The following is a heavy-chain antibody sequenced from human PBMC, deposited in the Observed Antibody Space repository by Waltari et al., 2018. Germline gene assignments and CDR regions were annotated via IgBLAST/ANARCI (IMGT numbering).Heavy chain of an antibody. V-gene: IGHV3-49*04. Sequence: EVQLVQSGGGLVQPGRSLRLSCTASGFTFGDHAMAWVRQAPGKGGEWVGFMRSKAYGGTKEYAASVKGRFIISRDDSKSIAYLQMNSLKTEDTAVYYCARGDDSSGSSDAFDTWGLGTLVTVSS. D-gene: IGHD3-22*01. J-gene: IGHJ3*02. CDR2: MRSKAYGGTK. CDR3: ARGDDSSGSSDAFDT. CDR1: GFTFGDHA.